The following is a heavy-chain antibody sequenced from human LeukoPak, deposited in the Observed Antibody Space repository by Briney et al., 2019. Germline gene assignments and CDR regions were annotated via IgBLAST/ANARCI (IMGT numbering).Heavy chain of an antibody. V-gene: IGHV3-7*01. CDR1: GFTFSSHW. CDR3: ARVPVSNLAYFDS. CDR2: IKQDGSQT. D-gene: IGHD2/OR15-2a*01. J-gene: IGHJ4*02. Sequence: GGSLRLSCAASGFTFSSHWMSWVRQAPGKGLEWVANIKQDGSQTKYVDSVKGRFTISRDNAKDSLYLQMNTLRAEDTAVYYCARVPVSNLAYFDSWGRGTLVTVSS.